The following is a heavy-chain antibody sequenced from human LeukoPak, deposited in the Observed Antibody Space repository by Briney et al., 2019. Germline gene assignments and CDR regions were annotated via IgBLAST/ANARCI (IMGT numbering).Heavy chain of an antibody. CDR2: ISGSGGST. CDR1: GFTFSSYG. CDR3: ARDIGQLVPV. V-gene: IGHV3-23*01. D-gene: IGHD6-13*01. J-gene: IGHJ4*02. Sequence: PGGSLRLSCAASGFTFSSYGMHWVRQAPGKGLEWVSAISGSGGSTYYADSVKGRFTISRDNSKNTLYLQMNSLRAEDTALYYCARDIGQLVPVWGQGTLVTVSS.